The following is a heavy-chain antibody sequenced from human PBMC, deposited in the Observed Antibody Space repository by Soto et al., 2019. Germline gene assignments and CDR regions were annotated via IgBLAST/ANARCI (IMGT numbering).Heavy chain of an antibody. CDR3: ARGYYYDSSGYYSINAFDI. CDR2: ISSSSSTI. D-gene: IGHD3-22*01. J-gene: IGHJ3*02. Sequence: GGSLRLSCAASGFTFSSYSMNWVRQAPGKGLEWVSYISSSSSTIYYADSVKGRFTISRDNAKNSLYLQMNSLRDEDTAVYYCARGYYYDSSGYYSINAFDIWGQGTMVTVSS. CDR1: GFTFSSYS. V-gene: IGHV3-48*02.